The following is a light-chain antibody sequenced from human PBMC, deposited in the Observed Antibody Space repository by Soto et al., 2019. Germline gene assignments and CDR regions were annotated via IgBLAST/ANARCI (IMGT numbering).Light chain of an antibody. J-gene: IGKJ5*01. CDR1: QSLLHITGVTS. Sequence: DVVMTQPPLSLSVAPGQPASISCKASQSLLHITGVTSLCWYLQKPGQSPQLLIYEVSTRVSGVPDRFSGSGSGTDFTLEISRVETDDVGIYYCMQSTQLPPTFGQGTRLEI. V-gene: IGKV2D-29*02. CDR3: MQSTQLPPT. CDR2: EVS.